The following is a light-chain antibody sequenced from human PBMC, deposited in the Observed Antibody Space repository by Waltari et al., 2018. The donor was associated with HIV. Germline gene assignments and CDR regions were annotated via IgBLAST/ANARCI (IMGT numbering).Light chain of an antibody. J-gene: IGKJ3*01. CDR3: QQYNSWPPS. CDR2: DAS. CDR1: QSVSNN. Sequence: EIVMTQSPATLSVSPGGRATLSCRVSQSVSNNLAWYQQKPGHPPRRLIHDASIRATGLPARFTGRGAGTEFTLTLSNVQSEDFAVYYCQQYNSWPPSFGPGTKVDIK. V-gene: IGKV3-15*01.